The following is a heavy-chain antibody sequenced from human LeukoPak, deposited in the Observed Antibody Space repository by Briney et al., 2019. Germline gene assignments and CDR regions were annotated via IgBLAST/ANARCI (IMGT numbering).Heavy chain of an antibody. CDR1: GGSISSGSYY. D-gene: IGHD1-7*01. Sequence: SETLSLTCTVSGGSISSGSYYWSWIRQPAGKGLEWIGSIYYSGSTYYNPSLKSRVTISVDTSKNQFSLKLSSVTAADTAVYYCARRRYNWNLGFDYWGQGTLVTVSS. J-gene: IGHJ4*02. V-gene: IGHV4-39*01. CDR2: IYYSGST. CDR3: ARRRYNWNLGFDY.